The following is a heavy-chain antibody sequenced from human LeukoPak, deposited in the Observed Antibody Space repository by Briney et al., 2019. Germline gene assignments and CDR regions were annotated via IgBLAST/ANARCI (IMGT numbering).Heavy chain of an antibody. CDR1: GYTFTSYY. J-gene: IGHJ4*02. V-gene: IGHV1-46*01. CDR3: ARDGPRIAALGEDFDY. Sequence: ASVKVSCKASGYTFTSYYMHWVRQAPGQGLEWMGIINPSGGSTSYAQKFQGRVTMTRDTSTSTVFMELSSLRSEDTAVYYCARDGPRIAALGEDFDYWGQGTLVTVSS. D-gene: IGHD6-6*01. CDR2: INPSGGST.